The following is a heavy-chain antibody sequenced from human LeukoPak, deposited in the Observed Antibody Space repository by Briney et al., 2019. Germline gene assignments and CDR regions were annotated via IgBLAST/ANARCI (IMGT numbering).Heavy chain of an antibody. CDR3: ARANPYSGYDWVSFDY. Sequence: GGSLRLSCAASGFTFSTYWMNWVRQAPGKGLEWVSSISSSSSNIYYADSVKGRFTVSRDNAKNSLYLQMNSLRAEDTAVYYCARANPYSGYDWVSFDYWGQGTLVTVSS. D-gene: IGHD5-12*01. J-gene: IGHJ4*02. CDR2: ISSSSSNI. CDR1: GFTFSTYW. V-gene: IGHV3-21*01.